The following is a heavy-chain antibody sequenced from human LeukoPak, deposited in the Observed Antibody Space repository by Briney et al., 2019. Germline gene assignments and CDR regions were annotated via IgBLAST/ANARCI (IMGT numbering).Heavy chain of an antibody. CDR1: GFTFSSYG. Sequence: PGGSLRLSCAASGFTFSSYGMHWVRQAPGKGLEWVAFIRYDGSNKYYADSVKGRFTISRDNSKNTLYLQMNSLRAEDTAVYYCAKSPVRPSSSPGYYYYYMDVWGKGTTVTVSS. V-gene: IGHV3-30*02. J-gene: IGHJ6*03. D-gene: IGHD6-6*01. CDR3: AKSPVRPSSSPGYYYYYMDV. CDR2: IRYDGSNK.